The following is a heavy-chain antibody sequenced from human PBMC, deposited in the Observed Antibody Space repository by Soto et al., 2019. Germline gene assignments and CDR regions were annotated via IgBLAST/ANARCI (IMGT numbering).Heavy chain of an antibody. J-gene: IGHJ4*02. CDR2: IIPILGIA. CDR1: GGTFSSYT. Sequence: QVQLVHSGAEVKKPGSSVKVSCKASGGTFSSYTISWVRQAPGQGLEWMGRIIPILGIANYAQKFQGRVTITADKSTSTAYMELSSLRSEDTAVYYCALRDPEGDIVVVPAATYDYWGQGTLVTVSS. D-gene: IGHD2-2*01. CDR3: ALRDPEGDIVVVPAATYDY. V-gene: IGHV1-69*02.